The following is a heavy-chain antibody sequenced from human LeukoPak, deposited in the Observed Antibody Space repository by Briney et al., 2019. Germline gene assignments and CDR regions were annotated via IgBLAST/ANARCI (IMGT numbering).Heavy chain of an antibody. V-gene: IGHV3-23*01. Sequence: GGSLRLSCAASGFTLNNYAMHWARQAPGKGLEWVSSISGSGDSTFYADSVKGRFTISRDNSKTTLYLQMNSLRAEDTAVYYCAKDYGTRWYNWFDPWGQGTLVTVSS. CDR3: AKDYGTRWYNWFDP. J-gene: IGHJ5*02. CDR1: GFTLNNYA. D-gene: IGHD2-15*01. CDR2: ISGSGDST.